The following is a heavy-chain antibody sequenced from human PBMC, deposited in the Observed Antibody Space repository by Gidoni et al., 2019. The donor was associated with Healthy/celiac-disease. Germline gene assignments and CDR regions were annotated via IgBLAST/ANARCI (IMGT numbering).Heavy chain of an antibody. V-gene: IGHV1-2*02. Sequence: QVQLVQSGAEVKKPGASVKDSCKASGYTFTGYYMHWVRQAPGQGLEWMGWINPNSGGTNYAQKFQGRVTMTRDTSISTAYMELSRLRADDTAVYYCARDHTAMATWWFDPWGQGTLVTVSS. CDR1: GYTFTGYY. CDR2: INPNSGGT. CDR3: ARDHTAMATWWFDP. J-gene: IGHJ5*02. D-gene: IGHD5-18*01.